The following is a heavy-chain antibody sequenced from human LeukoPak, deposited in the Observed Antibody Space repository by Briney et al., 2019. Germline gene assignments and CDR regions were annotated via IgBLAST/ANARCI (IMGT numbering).Heavy chain of an antibody. CDR3: ARCWSYYYYMDV. CDR1: GGSISSYY. Sequence: SETLSLTCTVFGGSISSYYWSWIRQPPGKGLEWIGYIYTSGSTNYNPSLKSRVTISVDTSKNQFSLKLSSVTAADTAVYYCARCWSYYYYMDVWGKGTTVTVSS. V-gene: IGHV4-4*09. J-gene: IGHJ6*03. CDR2: IYTSGST.